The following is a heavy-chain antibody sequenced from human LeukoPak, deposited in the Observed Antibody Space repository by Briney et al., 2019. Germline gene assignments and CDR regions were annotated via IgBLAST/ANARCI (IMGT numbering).Heavy chain of an antibody. CDR3: ARDSTVTMVRGGYMDV. J-gene: IGHJ6*03. V-gene: IGHV4-59*01. CDR1: GDSMSGYY. Sequence: SETLSLTCTVYGDSMSGYYWSWIRQPPGKGLEWIGYIYFSGSTNYNPSLRSRVSFSVDTSRTQFSLKVSSVTAADTAVYYCARDSTVTMVRGGYMDVWGKGTTVTISS. CDR2: IYFSGST. D-gene: IGHD3-10*01.